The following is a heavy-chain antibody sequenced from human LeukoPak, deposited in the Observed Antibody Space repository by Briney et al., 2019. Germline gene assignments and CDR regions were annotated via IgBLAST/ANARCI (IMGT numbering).Heavy chain of an antibody. CDR2: ISPRGDIT. CDR3: AKDDDWGRFNH. D-gene: IGHD3-16*01. CDR1: GFSFRSHG. J-gene: IGHJ1*01. V-gene: IGHV3-23*01. Sequence: GGSQRLSYAASGFSFRSHGMNWVRQAPGKGLEWVSGISPRGDITYYKDSVRGRFTISRDNFKNTVSLQLNSLRAEDTAMYYCAKDDDWGRFNHWGQGTLVTVSS.